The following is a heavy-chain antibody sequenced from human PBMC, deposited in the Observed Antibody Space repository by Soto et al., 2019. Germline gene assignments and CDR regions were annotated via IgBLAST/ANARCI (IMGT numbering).Heavy chain of an antibody. CDR2: MNPSSGNT. V-gene: IGHV1-46*01. CDR1: GYTFSSYD. CDR3: AREAAAGNSPGPTDAFDI. J-gene: IGHJ3*02. Sequence: ASVKVSCKASGYTFSSYDMHWVRQAPGQGLEWMGIMNPSSGNTGYAQKFQGRVTMTRDSSMSTVYMELSSLRSEDTAVVYCAREAAAGNSPGPTDAFDIWGQGTMVTVSS. D-gene: IGHD6-13*01.